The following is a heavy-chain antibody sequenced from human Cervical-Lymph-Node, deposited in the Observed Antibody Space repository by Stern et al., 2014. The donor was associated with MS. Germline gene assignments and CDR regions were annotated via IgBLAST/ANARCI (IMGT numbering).Heavy chain of an antibody. J-gene: IGHJ4*02. V-gene: IGHV3-11*01. Sequence: VQLVESGGGLVKPGGSLRLSCAASGFTFSDYYTTWIRQATGQGLEWISYITSSGLTTYYADSVKGRFTISRDSAKNSLYLQMNSLRAEDTAVYYCARLGYGLDYWGQGTLVTVSS. D-gene: IGHD5-18*01. CDR1: GFTFSDYY. CDR3: ARLGYGLDY. CDR2: ITSSGLTT.